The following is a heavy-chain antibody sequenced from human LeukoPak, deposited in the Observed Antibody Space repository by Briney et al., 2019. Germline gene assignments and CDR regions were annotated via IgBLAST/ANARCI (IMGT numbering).Heavy chain of an antibody. Sequence: GGSLRLSCAASGFTFSSYSMNWVRQAPGKGLEWVSYISSSSSTIYYADSVKGRFTISRDNAQNSLYLQMNSLRAEDTAVYYCARDNSVRDEAWWFNPWGQGTLVTVSS. D-gene: IGHD5-24*01. J-gene: IGHJ5*02. CDR1: GFTFSSYS. V-gene: IGHV3-48*01. CDR2: ISSSSSTI. CDR3: ARDNSVRDEAWWFNP.